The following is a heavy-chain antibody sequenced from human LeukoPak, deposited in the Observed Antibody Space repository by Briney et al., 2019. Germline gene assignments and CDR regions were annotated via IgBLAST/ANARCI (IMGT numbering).Heavy chain of an antibody. CDR2: IYSDGTIT. D-gene: IGHD2-15*01. CDR3: AKFQVVVVAAPFDY. CDR1: GFTLSSFW. J-gene: IGHJ4*02. Sequence: GGSLRLSCAASGFTLSSFWMHWVRQAPGKGLVWDSRIYSDGTITTYADSVKGRFTISRDNAKNTLYLQMNSLRAEDTAVYYSAKFQVVVVAAPFDYWGQGTLVTVSS. V-gene: IGHV3-74*03.